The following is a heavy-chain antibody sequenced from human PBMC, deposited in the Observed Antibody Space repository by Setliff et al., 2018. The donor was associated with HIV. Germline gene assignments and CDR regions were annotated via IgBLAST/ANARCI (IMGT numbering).Heavy chain of an antibody. CDR1: GYRISDGYS. V-gene: IGHV4-38-2*02. CDR2: IHHSGST. J-gene: IGHJ5*02. D-gene: IGHD3-22*01. Sequence: SETLSLTCTVYGYRISDGYSWGWIRQPPGKGLEWIGSIHHSGSTHYNSSLKSRVTISVDTSKNQFSLKLYSVTAADTAVYYCATSRVVVLRFDPWGQGTLVTVSS. CDR3: ATSRVVVLRFDP.